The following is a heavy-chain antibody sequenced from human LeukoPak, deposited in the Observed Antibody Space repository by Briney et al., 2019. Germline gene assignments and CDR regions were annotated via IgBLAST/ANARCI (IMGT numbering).Heavy chain of an antibody. CDR2: ISGSGGRT. J-gene: IGHJ4*02. D-gene: IGHD2-8*01. CDR3: AKDPDCTSGVCYTFFDY. V-gene: IGHV3-23*01. Sequence: GGSLRLSCAASGFTFNNFATSCVRQAPGNGLEWVSAISGSGGRTYYADSVKGRFTISRDNSKNTLYLQMNSLRAEDTAVYYCAKDPDCTSGVCYTFFDYWGQGPLVTVSS. CDR1: GFTFNNFA.